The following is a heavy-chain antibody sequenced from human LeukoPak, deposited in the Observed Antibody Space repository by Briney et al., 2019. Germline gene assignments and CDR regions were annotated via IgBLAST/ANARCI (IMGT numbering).Heavy chain of an antibody. CDR2: IKSKTDGGTT. CDR3: TTAGGPSLLRFLEWANFDY. J-gene: IGHJ4*02. CDR1: GFAFSNAW. Sequence: PGGSLRLSCAASGFAFSNAWMSWVRQAPGKGLEWVGRIKSKTDGGTTDYAAPVKGRFTISRDDSKNTLYLQMNSLKTEDTAVHYCTTAGGPSLLRFLEWANFDYWGQGTLVTVSS. V-gene: IGHV3-15*01. D-gene: IGHD3-3*01.